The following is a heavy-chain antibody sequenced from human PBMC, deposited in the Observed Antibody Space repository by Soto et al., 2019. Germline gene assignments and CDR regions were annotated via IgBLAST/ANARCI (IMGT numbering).Heavy chain of an antibody. CDR2: IWYDGSNK. Sequence: GGSLRLSCAASGFTFSSYGMHWVRQAPGKGLEWVAVIWYDGSNKYYADSVKGRFTISRDNSKNTLYLQMNSLRAEDTAVYYCARAGGTYCSGGSCYGGYYFDYWGQGTLVTVSS. CDR3: ARAGGTYCSGGSCYGGYYFDY. J-gene: IGHJ4*02. D-gene: IGHD2-15*01. CDR1: GFTFSSYG. V-gene: IGHV3-33*01.